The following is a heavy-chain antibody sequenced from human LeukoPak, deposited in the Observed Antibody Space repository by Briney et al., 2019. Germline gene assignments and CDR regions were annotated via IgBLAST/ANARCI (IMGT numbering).Heavy chain of an antibody. CDR2: LYSGSDT. CDR3: ARVGDHFHWYFDL. J-gene: IGHJ2*01. Sequence: GGPLRLSCAASGFTVGSKYMNWVRQAPGKGLECVSILYSGSDTYYSDSVKGRFTISRDDSKNTLSLQMNSLRTEDTAVYYCARVGDHFHWYFDLRGRGTLVTVSS. D-gene: IGHD3-10*01. CDR1: GFTVGSKY. V-gene: IGHV3-53*01.